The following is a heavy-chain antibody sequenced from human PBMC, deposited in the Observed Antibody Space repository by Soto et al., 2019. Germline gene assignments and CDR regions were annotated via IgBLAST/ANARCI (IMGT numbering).Heavy chain of an antibody. Sequence: QVQLVQSGAEVKKPGASVKVSCKASGYTFTGYYMHWVRQAPGQGLEWMGWINPNSGGTNYAQKFQGRVTMTRDTSISTAYMELSRLRSDDTAVYYCARDIVATNNLEVVVVAATYLGYWGQGTLVTVSS. V-gene: IGHV1-2*02. CDR3: ARDIVATNNLEVVVVAATYLGY. D-gene: IGHD2-15*01. CDR2: INPNSGGT. CDR1: GYTFTGYY. J-gene: IGHJ4*02.